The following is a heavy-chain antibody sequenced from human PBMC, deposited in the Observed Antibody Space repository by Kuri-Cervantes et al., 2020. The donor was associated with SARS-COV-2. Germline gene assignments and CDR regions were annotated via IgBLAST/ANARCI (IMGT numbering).Heavy chain of an antibody. CDR3: AKGDNWNHFDY. CDR2: IYSGGST. Sequence: LSLTCAVYGGSFSGYYWSWVRQAPGKGLEWVSVIYSGGSTYYADSVKGRFTISRDNSKNTLYLQMNSLRAEDTAVYYCAKGDNWNHFDYWGQGTRVTVSS. V-gene: IGHV3-53*01. CDR1: GGSFSGYY. J-gene: IGHJ4*02. D-gene: IGHD1-20*01.